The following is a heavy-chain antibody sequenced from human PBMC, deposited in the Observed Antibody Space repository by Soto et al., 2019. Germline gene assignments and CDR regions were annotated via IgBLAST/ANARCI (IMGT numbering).Heavy chain of an antibody. J-gene: IGHJ4*02. Sequence: GGSLRLSCAASGSTFSNAWMSWVRQAPGKGLEWVGRIKSKTDGGTTDYAAPVKGRFTISRDDSKNTLYLQMNSLKTEDTAVYYCTAEVYGSGSSPTPPSDYWGQGTLVTVSS. CDR3: TAEVYGSGSSPTPPSDY. CDR1: GSTFSNAW. D-gene: IGHD3-10*01. CDR2: IKSKTDGGTT. V-gene: IGHV3-15*01.